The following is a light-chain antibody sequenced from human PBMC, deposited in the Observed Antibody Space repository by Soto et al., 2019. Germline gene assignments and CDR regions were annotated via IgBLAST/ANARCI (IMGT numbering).Light chain of an antibody. J-gene: IGKJ1*01. CDR3: QQYHSYWT. CDR1: QSIVSW. V-gene: IGKV1-5*03. Sequence: DIQMTQSPSTLSASVGDRVTITCRASQSIVSWLAWYQQKPGKAPELLIYKASILQNGVPSRFSGSGSGTEFIFTISSLQPDDIATYYCQQYHSYWTFGQGTKVEIK. CDR2: KAS.